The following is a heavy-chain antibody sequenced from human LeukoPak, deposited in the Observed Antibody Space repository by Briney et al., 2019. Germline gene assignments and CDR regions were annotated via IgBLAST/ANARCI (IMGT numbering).Heavy chain of an antibody. V-gene: IGHV5-51*01. J-gene: IGHJ5*01. CDR3: ARLRGDGYNYDS. CDR2: IYPGDSDT. D-gene: IGHD5-24*01. CDR1: VYSFTSYW. Sequence: GEPLKTSSKSSVYSFTSYWIGGVRQMPGKGLGWMGIIYPGDSDTKYSPSFQGQVTISADKSISSAYLQWSSLKASDTAMYYCARLRGDGYNYDSWGQGTLVTVSS.